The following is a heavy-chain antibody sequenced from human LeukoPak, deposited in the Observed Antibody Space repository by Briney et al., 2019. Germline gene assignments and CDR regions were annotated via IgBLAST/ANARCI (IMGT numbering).Heavy chain of an antibody. J-gene: IGHJ4*02. V-gene: IGHV3-74*01. CDR3: ARVRKGYCSSTSCTLFDY. CDR2: IISDGSST. Sequence: GGSRRLSGAASGLTFSSSWMPWVRQAPGKGLVWVSRIISDGSSTSYADSVKGRFTISRDNAKNTLYLQMNSLRAEDTAVYYCARVRKGYCSSTSCTLFDYWGQGTLVTVSS. D-gene: IGHD2-2*01. CDR1: GLTFSSSW.